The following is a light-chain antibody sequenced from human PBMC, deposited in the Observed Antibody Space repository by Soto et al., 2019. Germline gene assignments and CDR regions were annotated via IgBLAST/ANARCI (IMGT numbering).Light chain of an antibody. CDR1: QSLNNW. J-gene: IGKJ1*01. CDR2: KVS. CDR3: QQYNSYSWT. Sequence: DIQMTQSPSTLSASIGDRVTITCRASQSLNNWLAWYQQKPGNAPNLLIYKVSNLESGVPSRFSGSGSGTEFTLNISSQQPDDFATCYCQQYNSYSWTFGQGTKVESK. V-gene: IGKV1-5*03.